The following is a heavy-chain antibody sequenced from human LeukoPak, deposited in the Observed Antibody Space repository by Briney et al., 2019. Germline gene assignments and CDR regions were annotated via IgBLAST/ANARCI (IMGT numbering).Heavy chain of an antibody. V-gene: IGHV1-69*13. Sequence: SVKVSCKASGYTFTSYDINWVRQAPGQGLEWMGGIIPIFGTANYAQKFQGRVTITADESTSTAYMELSSLRSEDTAVYYCARDGGTYGYSSSWLSPYYFDYWGQGTLVTVSS. D-gene: IGHD6-13*01. CDR3: ARDGGTYGYSSSWLSPYYFDY. J-gene: IGHJ4*02. CDR2: IIPIFGTA. CDR1: GYTFTSYD.